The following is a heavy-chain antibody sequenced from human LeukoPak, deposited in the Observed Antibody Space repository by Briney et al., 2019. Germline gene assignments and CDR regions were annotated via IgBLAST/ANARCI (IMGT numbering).Heavy chain of an antibody. V-gene: IGHV4-59*01. D-gene: IGHD5-12*01. J-gene: IGHJ4*02. Sequence: SETLSLTCTVSGGSISSYYWSWIRQPPGKGLEWIGYIYYSGSSNYNPSLKSRVTISVDTSKNQISLKLSSVTAADTAVYYCARANRYDLFFDYWGQGTLVTVSS. CDR1: GGSISSYY. CDR2: IYYSGSS. CDR3: ARANRYDLFFDY.